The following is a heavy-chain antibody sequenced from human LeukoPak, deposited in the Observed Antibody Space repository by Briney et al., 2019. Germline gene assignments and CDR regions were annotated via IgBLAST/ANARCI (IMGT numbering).Heavy chain of an antibody. CDR2: ISSSSSYI. CDR1: GFTFSSYS. V-gene: IGHV3-21*04. D-gene: IGHD5-18*01. Sequence: GGSLRLSCAASGFTFSSYSMNWVRQAPGKGLEWVSSISSSSSYIYYADSVKGRFTISRDKAKNSLYLQMNSLRAEDTALYYCAKDIGGYSYGYYFDYWGQGTLVTVSS. J-gene: IGHJ4*02. CDR3: AKDIGGYSYGYYFDY.